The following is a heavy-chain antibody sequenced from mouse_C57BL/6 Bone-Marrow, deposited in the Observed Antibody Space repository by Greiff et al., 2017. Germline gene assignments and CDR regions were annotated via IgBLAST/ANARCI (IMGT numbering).Heavy chain of an antibody. J-gene: IGHJ1*03. D-gene: IGHD2-1*01. CDR2: IWGGGGT. CDR1: GFSLTSYG. Sequence: VQRVESGPGLVAPSQSLSITCTASGFSLTSYGVDWVRQPPGKGLEWLGVIWGGGGTTYNSALMSRLSTSKDNSKSQVVLKMNSLQTDDKAMYYCAKHERGNGYFDVWGTGTTVTVSS. CDR3: AKHERGNGYFDV. V-gene: IGHV2-9*01.